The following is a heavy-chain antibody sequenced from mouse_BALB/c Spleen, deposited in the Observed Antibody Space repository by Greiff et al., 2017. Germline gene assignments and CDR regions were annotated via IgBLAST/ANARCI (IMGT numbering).Heavy chain of an antibody. CDR2: ISSGSSTI. CDR3: ARSGGNWAWFAY. V-gene: IGHV5-17*02. D-gene: IGHD4-1*01. CDR1: GFTFSSFG. Sequence: DVKLVESGGGLVQPGGSRKLSCAASGFTFSSFGMHWVRQAPEKGLEWVAYISSGSSTIYYADTVKGRFTISRDNPKNTLFLQMTSLRSEDTAMYYCARSGGNWAWFAYWGQGTLVTVSA. J-gene: IGHJ3*01.